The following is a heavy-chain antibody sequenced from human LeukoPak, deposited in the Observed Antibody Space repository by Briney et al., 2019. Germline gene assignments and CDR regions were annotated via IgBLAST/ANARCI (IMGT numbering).Heavy chain of an antibody. CDR3: ARDLAVYGDYYYYGMDV. CDR2: IWYDGSNK. CDR1: GFTFSSYA. Sequence: GGSLRLSCAASGFTFSSYAMHWVRQAPGKGLEWVAVIWYDGSNKYYADSVKGRFTISRDNSKNTLYLQMNSLRAEDTAVYYCARDLAVYGDYYYYGMDVWGQGTTVTVSS. V-gene: IGHV3-33*01. J-gene: IGHJ6*02. D-gene: IGHD4-17*01.